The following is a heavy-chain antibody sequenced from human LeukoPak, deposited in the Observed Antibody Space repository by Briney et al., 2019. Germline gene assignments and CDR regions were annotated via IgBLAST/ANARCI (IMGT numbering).Heavy chain of an antibody. D-gene: IGHD6-6*01. CDR1: GFTFGDYA. CDR2: IRSKAYGGTT. Sequence: GGSLRLPCTTSGFTFGDYAMSWVRQAPGKGLEWVGFIRSKAYGGTTEYAASVKGRFTISRDDSKSIAYLQMNSLKTEDTAVYYCTSVEYSSSSLDGMDVWGQGTTVTVSS. J-gene: IGHJ6*02. V-gene: IGHV3-49*04. CDR3: TSVEYSSSSLDGMDV.